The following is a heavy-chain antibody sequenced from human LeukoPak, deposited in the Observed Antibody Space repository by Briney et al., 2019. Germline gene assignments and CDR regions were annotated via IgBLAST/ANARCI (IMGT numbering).Heavy chain of an antibody. V-gene: IGHV3-23*01. Sequence: PGGSLRLSCAASGFTFSSYAMSWVRQAPGKGLEWVSAISGSGDSTHYADSVKGRFTISRDNSKNTLYLQMNSLRAEDTAVYYCARDYYGSGSYRYGMDVWGQGTTVTVSS. J-gene: IGHJ6*02. CDR1: GFTFSSYA. CDR3: ARDYYGSGSYRYGMDV. CDR2: ISGSGDST. D-gene: IGHD3-10*01.